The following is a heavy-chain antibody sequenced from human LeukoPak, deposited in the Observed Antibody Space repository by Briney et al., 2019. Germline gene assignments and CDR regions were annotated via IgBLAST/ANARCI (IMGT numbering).Heavy chain of an antibody. D-gene: IGHD4-17*01. CDR1: GGTVSNFA. J-gene: IGHJ4*02. CDR2: IIPTFDTP. Sequence: SVKVSCKASGGTVSNFAITWVRQAPGLGLEWMGAIIPTFDTPNYAQKIQGRVTITTDESTSTAYMELSSLRSEDTAMCYCAKGAAYGDTWGQGTLVTVSS. V-gene: IGHV1-69*05. CDR3: AKGAAYGDT.